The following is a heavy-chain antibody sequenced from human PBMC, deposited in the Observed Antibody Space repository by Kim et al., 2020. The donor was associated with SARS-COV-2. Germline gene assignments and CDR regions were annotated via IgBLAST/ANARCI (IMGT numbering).Heavy chain of an antibody. CDR3: ARDLSYGGNESY. CDR1: GFTFSSYG. D-gene: IGHD4-17*01. J-gene: IGHJ4*02. Sequence: GGSLRLSCAASGFTFSSYGMHWVRQAPGKGLEWVAVIWYDGSNKYYADSVKGRFTISRDNSKNTLYLQMNSLRAEDTAVYYYARDLSYGGNESYWGQGTLVTVSS. V-gene: IGHV3-33*01. CDR2: IWYDGSNK.